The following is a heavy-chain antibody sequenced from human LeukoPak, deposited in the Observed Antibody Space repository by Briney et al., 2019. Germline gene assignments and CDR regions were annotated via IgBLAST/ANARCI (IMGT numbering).Heavy chain of an antibody. CDR3: ARSESSSWYYPYYYYYYMDV. J-gene: IGHJ6*03. CDR1: GYTFTSYG. Sequence: ASVKVSCKASGYTFTSYGISWVRQAPGQGLEWMGGIIPIFGTANYAQKFQGRVTITADKPTSTAYMELSGLRSEDTAVYYCARSESSSWYYPYYYYYYMDVWGKGTTVTVSS. CDR2: IIPIFGTA. V-gene: IGHV1-69*06. D-gene: IGHD6-13*01.